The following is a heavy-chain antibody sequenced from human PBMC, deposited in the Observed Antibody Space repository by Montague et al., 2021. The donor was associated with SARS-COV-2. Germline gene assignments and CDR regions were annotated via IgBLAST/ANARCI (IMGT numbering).Heavy chain of an antibody. CDR2: ISYDGSNK. V-gene: IGHV3-30*04. CDR3: AKSLSGWDSFGY. Sequence: SLRLSCAASGFTFSSYAMHWVRQAPGKGLEWVAVISYDGSNKYYADSVKGRFTISRDNSKNTLYLQMNSLRAEDTALYYCAKSLSGWDSFGYWGQGTLVTVSS. J-gene: IGHJ4*02. CDR1: GFTFSSYA. D-gene: IGHD6-19*01.